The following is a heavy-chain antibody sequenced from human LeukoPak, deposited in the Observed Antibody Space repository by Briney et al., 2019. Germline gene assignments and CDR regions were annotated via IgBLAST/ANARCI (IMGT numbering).Heavy chain of an antibody. D-gene: IGHD5-12*01. Sequence: GGSLRLSCAASGFTFSSYSMNWVRQAPGKGLEWVSSISSSSSYIYYAGSVKGRFTISRDNAKNSLYPQMNSLRAEDTAVYYCAREWLRLPDYWGQGTLVTVSS. CDR2: ISSSSSYI. J-gene: IGHJ4*02. V-gene: IGHV3-21*01. CDR3: AREWLRLPDY. CDR1: GFTFSSYS.